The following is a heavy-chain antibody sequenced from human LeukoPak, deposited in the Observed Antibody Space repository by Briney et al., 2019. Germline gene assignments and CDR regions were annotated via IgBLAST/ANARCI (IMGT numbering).Heavy chain of an antibody. V-gene: IGHV6-1*01. CDR2: TYYRSKGYS. CDR1: VDSVSISTAA. CDR3: ARYPTGWYLDY. D-gene: IGHD6-19*01. Sequence: SQTLSLTFAISVDSVSISTAAWNWVRQSPSRGLEWLGSTYYRSKGYSDYEVSVRGRITIKVDTSKNQFSLQLSSVTPEDTAVYYCARYPTGWYLDYWGQGTLVTVSS. J-gene: IGHJ4*02.